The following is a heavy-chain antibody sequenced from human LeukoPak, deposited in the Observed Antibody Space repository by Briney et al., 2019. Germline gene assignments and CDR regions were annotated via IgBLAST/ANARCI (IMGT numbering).Heavy chain of an antibody. J-gene: IGHJ5*02. Sequence: SVKVSCKASAGSFTVYSISWVRQAHGQGLEWMGSIITILDTAHYAQKFQGRFTITADKSTTTVYMELSSLRADDTAVYYCLRSGYDYDWFDPWGQGTLVTVSS. CDR1: AGSFTVYS. V-gene: IGHV1-69*08. CDR3: LRSGYDYDWFDP. D-gene: IGHD5-12*01. CDR2: IITILDTA.